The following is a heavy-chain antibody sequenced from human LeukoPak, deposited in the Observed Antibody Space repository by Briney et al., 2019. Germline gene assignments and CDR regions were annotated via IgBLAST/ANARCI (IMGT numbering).Heavy chain of an antibody. CDR1: GITYDDYA. V-gene: IGHV3-9*01. CDR3: AKDMTYDSSGYPDF. D-gene: IGHD3-22*01. Sequence: GRSLRLSCAASGITYDDYAMHWVRQAPAKGLEWVSGISWNSYDIGYADFVKGRFTISRDNAKSSLYLQMNSLTPEDTALYYCAKDMTYDSSGYPDFWGQGTLVTVSS. J-gene: IGHJ4*02. CDR2: ISWNSYDI.